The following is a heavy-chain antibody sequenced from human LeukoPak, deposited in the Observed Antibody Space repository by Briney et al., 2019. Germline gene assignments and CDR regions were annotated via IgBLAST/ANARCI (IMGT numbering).Heavy chain of an antibody. Sequence: ASVEVSCTSSGYTFTDYYMHWVRQAPGQGLGWMGWLNPNSGGTNYAQKFQGRVSMTRDTSISTAYMDLSDLRSDDTAVYYCARGRNIEMTTMSGGSDYWGQGTLVTVSS. CDR2: LNPNSGGT. CDR3: ARGRNIEMTTMSGGSDY. CDR1: GYTFTDYY. J-gene: IGHJ4*02. V-gene: IGHV1-2*02. D-gene: IGHD5-24*01.